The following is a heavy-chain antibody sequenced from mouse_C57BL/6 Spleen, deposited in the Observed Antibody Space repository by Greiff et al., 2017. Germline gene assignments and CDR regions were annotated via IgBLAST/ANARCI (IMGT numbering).Heavy chain of an antibody. D-gene: IGHD3-2*02. V-gene: IGHV5-17*01. CDR1: GFTFSDYG. Sequence: EVQLVESGGGLVKPGGSLKLSCAASGFTFSDYGMHWVRQAPEKGLEWVAYISSGSSTIYYADTVKGRFTISRDNAKNTLFLQMTSLRSEDTAMYYCAGSSGYSYYYAMDYWGQGTSVTVSS. J-gene: IGHJ4*01. CDR2: ISSGSSTI. CDR3: AGSSGYSYYYAMDY.